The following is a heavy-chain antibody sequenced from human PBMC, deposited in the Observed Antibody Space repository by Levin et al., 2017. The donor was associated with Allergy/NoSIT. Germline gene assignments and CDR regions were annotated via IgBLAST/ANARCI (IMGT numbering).Heavy chain of an antibody. Sequence: GESLKISCPGSGFTFGDYAMSWVRQAPGKGLECVGFIRNKAHGGTTEYAASVKGRLTISRDDSKSIAYLQMNSLKTEDTAVYFCARGGPPNYDYNWGSYRDGYFDYWGQGTLVTVSS. V-gene: IGHV3-49*04. D-gene: IGHD3-16*02. CDR1: GFTFGDYA. J-gene: IGHJ4*02. CDR3: ARGGPPNYDYNWGSYRDGYFDY. CDR2: IRNKAHGGTT.